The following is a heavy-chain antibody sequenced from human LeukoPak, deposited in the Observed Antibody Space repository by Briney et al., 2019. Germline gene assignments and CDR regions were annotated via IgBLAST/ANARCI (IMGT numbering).Heavy chain of an antibody. V-gene: IGHV3-11*04. J-gene: IGHJ3*02. Sequence: GGSLRLSCAASGFTFSDYYMSWIRQAPGKGLEWVSYISSSGSTIYYADSVKGRFTISRDNAKNSLYQQMNSLRVEDTAVYYCARDPLHWNDGVDDSFDIWGQGTMVTVSS. CDR2: ISSSGSTI. CDR1: GFTFSDYY. CDR3: ARDPLHWNDGVDDSFDI. D-gene: IGHD1-1*01.